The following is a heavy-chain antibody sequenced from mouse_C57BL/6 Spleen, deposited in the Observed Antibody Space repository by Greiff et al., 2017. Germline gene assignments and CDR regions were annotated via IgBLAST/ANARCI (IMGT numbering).Heavy chain of an antibody. CDR1: GYTFTDYY. CDR2: INPNNGGT. J-gene: IGHJ2*01. Sequence: EVQLQQSGPELVKPGASVKISCKASGYTFTDYYMNWVKQSHGKSLEWIGDINPNNGGTSYNQKFKGKATLTVDKSSSTAYMELSSLTSEDSAVYYCARRSNSFDYWGQGTTRTVSS. CDR3: ARRSNSFDY. D-gene: IGHD2-5*01. V-gene: IGHV1-26*01.